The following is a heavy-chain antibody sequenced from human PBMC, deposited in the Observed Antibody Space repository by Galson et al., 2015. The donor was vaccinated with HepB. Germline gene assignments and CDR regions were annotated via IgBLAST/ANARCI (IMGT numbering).Heavy chain of an antibody. D-gene: IGHD3-22*01. J-gene: IGHJ4*02. Sequence: SLRLSCAASGFTFSSYAMSWVRQAPGKGLEWVSTISGSGGSTYYADSGKGRFTISRDNPKNTLYLQMNSLRAEDTAVYYCATAFHASSGYSLDSSGQGTLVTVSS. CDR2: ISGSGGST. CDR1: GFTFSSYA. V-gene: IGHV3-23*01. CDR3: ATAFHASSGYSLDS.